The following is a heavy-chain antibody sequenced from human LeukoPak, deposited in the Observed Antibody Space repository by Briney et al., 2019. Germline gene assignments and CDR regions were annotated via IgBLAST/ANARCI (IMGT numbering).Heavy chain of an antibody. CDR3: ARLLWFGELLTAEDYFDY. CDR2: IYSGGST. V-gene: IGHV3-53*01. Sequence: GGSLRLSCAASGFTVSSNYMSWVRQAPGKGLEWVSVIYSGGSTYYADSVKGRFTISRDNSKNTLYLQMNSLRAEDTAVYYCARLLWFGELLTAEDYFDYWGQGTLVTVSS. D-gene: IGHD3-10*01. J-gene: IGHJ4*02. CDR1: GFTVSSNY.